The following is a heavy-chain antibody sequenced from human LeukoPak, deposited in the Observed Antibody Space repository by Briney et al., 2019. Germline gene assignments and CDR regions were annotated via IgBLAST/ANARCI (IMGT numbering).Heavy chain of an antibody. CDR2: IYYSGST. J-gene: IGHJ3*02. CDR1: GGSISSYY. D-gene: IGHD4-11*01. V-gene: IGHV4-59*01. CDR3: ARDRRESSKPNDAFDI. Sequence: SEXLSLTCSVSGGSISSYYWSWIRQPPGRGLEGIGYIYYSGSTHYNPSLESRVTISIDTSKKQLSLRLTSVTAADTAVYYCARDRRESSKPNDAFDIWGQGTMVTVSS.